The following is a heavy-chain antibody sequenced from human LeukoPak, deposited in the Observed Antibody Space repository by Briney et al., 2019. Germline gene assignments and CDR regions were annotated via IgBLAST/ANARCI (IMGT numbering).Heavy chain of an antibody. D-gene: IGHD5-24*01. CDR1: GYTFTCYY. CDR3: ARSTPVEMATIKGVLFDY. CDR2: INPNSGGT. V-gene: IGHV1-2*02. J-gene: IGHJ4*02. Sequence: GASVKVSCKASGYTFTCYYMHWVRQAPGQGLEWMGWINPNSGGTNYAQKFQGRVTMTRDTSISTAYMELSRLRSDDTAVYYCARSTPVEMATIKGVLFDYWGQGTLVTVSS.